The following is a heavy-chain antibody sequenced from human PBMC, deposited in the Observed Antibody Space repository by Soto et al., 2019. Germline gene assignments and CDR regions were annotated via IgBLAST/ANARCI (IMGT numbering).Heavy chain of an antibody. CDR3: ARDAGGPYDH. CDR2: IYYSGST. CDR1: GAPITIYY. Sequence: QVQVRESGPGLVKPAETLSLTCTVSGAPITIYYWSWIRQAPGKGLEWIGYIYYSGSTTFNPSLKSRVTMSADTSKDQFSLKLNSVTAADTAVYYCARDAGGPYDHWGQGILVTVSS. V-gene: IGHV4-59*12. J-gene: IGHJ4*01. D-gene: IGHD2-15*01.